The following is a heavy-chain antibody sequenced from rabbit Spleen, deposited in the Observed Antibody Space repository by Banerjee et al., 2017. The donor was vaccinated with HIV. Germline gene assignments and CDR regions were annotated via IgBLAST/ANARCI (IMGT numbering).Heavy chain of an antibody. CDR3: ARDGAGGSYFAL. V-gene: IGHV1S45*01. CDR2: IYNGDGST. D-gene: IGHD8-1*01. J-gene: IGHJ4*01. Sequence: QEQLVESGGGLVQPEGSLTLTCKASGFSFSSSQWICWVRQAPGKGLEWIGCIYNGDGSTSYANWVNGRFTISKISSITVTLQMTSLTAADTATYFCARDGAGGSYFALWGQGTLVTVS. CDR1: GFSFSSSQW.